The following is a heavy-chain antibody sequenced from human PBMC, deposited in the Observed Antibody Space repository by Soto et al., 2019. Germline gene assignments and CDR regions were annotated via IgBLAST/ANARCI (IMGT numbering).Heavy chain of an antibody. D-gene: IGHD6-6*01. J-gene: IGHJ6*02. Sequence: GGSLRLSCAASGFTFSNYAMSWVRQAPGKGLEWVSGISGSGGTIYYADSVKGRFTISRDNSKNTLYLQMNSLRAEDTAIYFCAKDQVAARRYYYYGMDVWGQGTKVTVSS. V-gene: IGHV3-23*01. CDR3: AKDQVAARRYYYYGMDV. CDR1: GFTFSNYA. CDR2: ISGSGGTI.